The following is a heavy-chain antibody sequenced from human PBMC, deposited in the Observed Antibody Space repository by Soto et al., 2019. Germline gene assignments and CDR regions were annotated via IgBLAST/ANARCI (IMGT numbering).Heavy chain of an antibody. D-gene: IGHD6-13*01. V-gene: IGHV3-73*01. CDR2: IRSKANSYAT. CDR3: TRQAAGSWPKFDP. J-gene: IGHJ5*02. Sequence: GGSLRLSCAASGFTFSGSAMHWVRQASGKGLEWVGRIRSKANSYATAYAASVKGRFTISRDDSKNTAYLQMNSLKTEDMAVYYCTRQAAGSWPKFDPWGQGTLVTVSS. CDR1: GFTFSGSA.